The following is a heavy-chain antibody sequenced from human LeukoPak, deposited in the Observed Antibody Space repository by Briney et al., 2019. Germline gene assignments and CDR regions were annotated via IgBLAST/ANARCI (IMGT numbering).Heavy chain of an antibody. CDR2: ISSSSSYI. CDR1: GLTFSSYS. D-gene: IGHD6-6*01. V-gene: IGHV3-21*01. CDR3: ARGLYSSSSLFGY. J-gene: IGHJ4*02. Sequence: GGSLRLSCAASGLTFSSYSMNWVRQAPGKGLEWVSSISSSSSYIYYADPVKGRFTISRDNAKNSLYLQMNSLRAEDTAVYYCARGLYSSSSLFGYWGQGTLVTVSS.